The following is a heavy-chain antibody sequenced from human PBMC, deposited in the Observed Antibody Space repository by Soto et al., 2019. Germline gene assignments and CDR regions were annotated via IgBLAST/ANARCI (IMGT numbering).Heavy chain of an antibody. CDR1: GYTFTGYY. V-gene: IGHV1-2*02. CDR2: INPNSGGT. Sequence: GASVKVSCKASGYTFTGYYMHWVRQAPGQGLEWMGWINPNSGGTNYAQKFQGRVTMTRDTSISTAYMELSRLRSDDTAVYYCAASSYYYDSSGEEGGSFDYWGQGTLVTVS. CDR3: AASSYYYDSSGEEGGSFDY. D-gene: IGHD3-22*01. J-gene: IGHJ4*02.